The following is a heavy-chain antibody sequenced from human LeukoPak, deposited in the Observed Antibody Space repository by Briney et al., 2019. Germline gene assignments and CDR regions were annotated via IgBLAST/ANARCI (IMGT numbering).Heavy chain of an antibody. V-gene: IGHV1-18*01. Sequence: ASVKVSCKASGYTFSNYGIHWLRQASGQGLEWMGWISAYTGDPNYPQNLQGRVIMTTDTSTSTAYLELRSLRSDDTAVYYCARSPTGHYGSSGYFPYYFDYWGQGTLVTASS. J-gene: IGHJ4*02. D-gene: IGHD3-22*01. CDR1: GYTFSNYG. CDR2: ISAYTGDP. CDR3: ARSPTGHYGSSGYFPYYFDY.